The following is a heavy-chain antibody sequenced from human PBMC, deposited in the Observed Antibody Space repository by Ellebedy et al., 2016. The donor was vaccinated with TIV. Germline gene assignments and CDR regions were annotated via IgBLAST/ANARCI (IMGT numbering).Heavy chain of an antibody. CDR1: GFTFSSYW. D-gene: IGHD3-22*01. CDR3: AKDVGYDSSGYYYGYYGMDV. Sequence: GESLKISXAASGFTFSSYWMHWVRQAPGKGLVWVSRINSDGSSTSYADSVKGRFTISRDNAKNTLYLQMNSLRAEDTAVYYCAKDVGYDSSGYYYGYYGMDVWGQGTTVTVSS. CDR2: INSDGSST. J-gene: IGHJ6*02. V-gene: IGHV3-74*01.